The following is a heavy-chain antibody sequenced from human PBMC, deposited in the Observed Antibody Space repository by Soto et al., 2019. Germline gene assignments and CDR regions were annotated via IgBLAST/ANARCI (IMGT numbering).Heavy chain of an antibody. V-gene: IGHV3-33*03. Sequence: PGGSLRLSCAASGFPFSSYGMHWVRQAPGKGLDWVGVIWYDGSNKDYAESVKGRFIISRDNSKNMLYLQMNSLRADDTAVYYCASSINWGQGTLVTVSS. CDR3: ASSIN. J-gene: IGHJ4*02. CDR1: GFPFSSYG. CDR2: IWYDGSNK.